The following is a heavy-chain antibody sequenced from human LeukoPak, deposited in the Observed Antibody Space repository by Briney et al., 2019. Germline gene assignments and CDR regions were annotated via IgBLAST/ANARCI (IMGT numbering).Heavy chain of an antibody. CDR2: ISSRGRYI. CDR1: GFMFSNSD. D-gene: IGHD6-13*01. Sequence: PGGSLRLSCAASGFMFSNSDMNWVRQAPGKGLEWVSSISSRGRYIYYADSVKGRFTISRDNTQNSLSLQMNSLRVEDTAVYYCARDGVGAGTIASAGSDYWGQGTLITVSS. CDR3: ARDGVGAGTIASAGSDY. V-gene: IGHV3-21*01. J-gene: IGHJ4*02.